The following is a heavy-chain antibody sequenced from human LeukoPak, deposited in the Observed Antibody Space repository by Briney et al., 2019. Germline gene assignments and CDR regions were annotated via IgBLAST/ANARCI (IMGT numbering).Heavy chain of an antibody. CDR2: IYYSGST. D-gene: IGHD3-10*01. CDR3: ARDLPRVGTRFGELYY. J-gene: IGHJ4*02. V-gene: IGHV4-39*07. CDR1: GGSISSSSYY. Sequence: PSETLSLTCTVSGGSISSSSYYWGWIRQPPGKGLEWIGSIYYSGSTYYNPSLKSRVTISVDTSKNQFSLKLSSVTAADTAVYYCARDLPRVGTRFGELYYWGQGTLVTVSS.